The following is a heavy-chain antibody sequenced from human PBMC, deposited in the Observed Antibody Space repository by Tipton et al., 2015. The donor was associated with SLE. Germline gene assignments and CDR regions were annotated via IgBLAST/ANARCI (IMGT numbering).Heavy chain of an antibody. CDR2: THYSGST. J-gene: IGHJ4*02. CDR3: ARVSRGYSGYEWAGFFDY. Sequence: TLSLTCTVSGGSIGSSSYYWGWIRQPPGKGLEWIGTTHYSGSTFYNPSLKSRVTISVDMSKNQFSVKLTSVTAADTAGYHCARVSRGYSGYEWAGFFDYWGQGALVTVSS. D-gene: IGHD5-12*01. CDR1: GGSIGSSSYY. V-gene: IGHV4-39*07.